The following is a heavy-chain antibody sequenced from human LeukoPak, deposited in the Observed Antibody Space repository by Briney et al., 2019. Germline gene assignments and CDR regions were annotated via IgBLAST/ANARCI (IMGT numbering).Heavy chain of an antibody. CDR2: IYYSGST. V-gene: IGHV4-59*08. CDR1: GGSISSYY. CDR3: ARYYCSGGGCYSNLDF. D-gene: IGHD2-15*01. J-gene: IGHJ4*02. Sequence: SETLSLTCTVSGGSISSYYWSWIRQPPGKGLEWIGYIYYSGSTNYNPSLKSRVTISVDTSKNQFSLKLSSVTAADTAVYYCARYYCSGGGCYSNLDFWGQENGVTVSS.